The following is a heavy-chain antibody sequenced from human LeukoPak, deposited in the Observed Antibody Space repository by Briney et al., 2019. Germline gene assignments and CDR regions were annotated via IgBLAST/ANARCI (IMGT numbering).Heavy chain of an antibody. D-gene: IGHD5-12*01. V-gene: IGHV3-23*01. CDR1: GFTFSSYA. J-gene: IGHJ4*02. Sequence: GGSLRLSCAASGFTFSSYAMSWVPQAPGKGLEWVSSISGSGGSTYYADSVKGRFTISRDNSKNTLYLQMNSLRAEDTAVYYCATGYSGYDFRAFPRAFDYWGQGTLVAVSS. CDR2: ISGSGGST. CDR3: ATGYSGYDFRAFPRAFDY.